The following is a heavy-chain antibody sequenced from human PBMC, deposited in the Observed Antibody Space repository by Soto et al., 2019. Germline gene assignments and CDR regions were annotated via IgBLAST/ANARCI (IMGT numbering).Heavy chain of an antibody. CDR1: GYTFTSYG. CDR2: ISAYNGNT. Sequence: QVQLVQSGAEVKKPGASVKVSCKASGYTFTSYGISWVQQAPGQGLEWMGWISAYNGNTNYAQKLQGRVTMTTDTSTSTAYMELRSLRSDDTAVYYCARTYYYDSSGYLDAFDIWGQGTMVTVSS. J-gene: IGHJ3*02. D-gene: IGHD3-22*01. V-gene: IGHV1-18*01. CDR3: ARTYYYDSSGYLDAFDI.